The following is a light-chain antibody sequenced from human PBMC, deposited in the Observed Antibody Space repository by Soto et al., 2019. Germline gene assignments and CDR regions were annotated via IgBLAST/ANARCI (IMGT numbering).Light chain of an antibody. J-gene: IGKJ1*01. CDR2: AAS. Sequence: EIEMTQPPATLSVSPGERATLSCRASESVGRNLAWDQQKPGEAPRLLIYAASTRATGIPYRFSGSGSGTDFALTISRLEAEDFATYYCQQYGSSPRTFGRGTKVDIK. V-gene: IGKV3-20*01. CDR1: ESVGRN. CDR3: QQYGSSPRT.